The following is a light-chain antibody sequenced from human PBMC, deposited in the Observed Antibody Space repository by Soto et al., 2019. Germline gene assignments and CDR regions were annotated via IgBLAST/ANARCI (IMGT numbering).Light chain of an antibody. J-gene: IGLJ3*02. CDR2: GHN. CDR3: CSYAGSSTLV. Sequence: QSVLTQPPSVSGAPGQRVTISCTGSVSNIGAGYEVHWYQQLPGTAPKLLISGHNNRPSGVPDRFFGSKSGTSASLTITGLQAEDEADYYCCSYAGSSTLVFGGGTKLTVL. V-gene: IGLV1-40*01. CDR1: VSNIGAGYE.